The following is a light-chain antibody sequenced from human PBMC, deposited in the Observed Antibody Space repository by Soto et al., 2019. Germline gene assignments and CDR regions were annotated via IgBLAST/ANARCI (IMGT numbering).Light chain of an antibody. J-gene: IGKJ2*01. Sequence: DIQMTQSPSSLSASVGDTVTITCRASENISRCLNWYQQKVGKAPKLLIYAASSLQSAVPSRFSGSGSGTDFTLTISSLLPEDFATYYCHQSHSFPYTFGQGTNVEIK. CDR3: HQSHSFPYT. V-gene: IGKV1-39*01. CDR2: AAS. CDR1: ENISRC.